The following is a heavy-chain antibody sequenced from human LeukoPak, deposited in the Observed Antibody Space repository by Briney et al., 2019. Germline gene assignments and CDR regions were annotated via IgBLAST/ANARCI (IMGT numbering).Heavy chain of an antibody. CDR3: TREDYYYASGH. V-gene: IGHV3-11*04. D-gene: IGHD3-10*01. Sequence: GGSLRLSCAASGFTLTDHYMSWVRQAPGKGLEWVSYISSGGDIIYYADSVKGRFTISRDNAKNSLFLQMNSLRAEDTAVYYCTREDYYYASGHWAQGTLVTVSS. CDR2: ISSGGDII. J-gene: IGHJ4*02. CDR1: GFTLTDHY.